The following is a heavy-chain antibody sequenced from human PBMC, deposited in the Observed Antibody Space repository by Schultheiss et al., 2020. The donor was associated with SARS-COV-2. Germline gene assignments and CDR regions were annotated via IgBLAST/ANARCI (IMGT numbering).Heavy chain of an antibody. CDR1: GYTFTSYG. CDR2: ISAYNGNT. CDR3: ARKGYTQLRFLEWFQRDYYYYGMDV. V-gene: IGHV1-18*04. J-gene: IGHJ6*02. Sequence: ASVKVSCKASGYTFTSYGISWVRQAPGQGLEWMGWISAYNGNTNYAQKFQGRVTITADKSTSTAYMELSSLRSEDTAVYYCARKGYTQLRFLEWFQRDYYYYGMDVWGQGTTVTVSS. D-gene: IGHD3-3*01.